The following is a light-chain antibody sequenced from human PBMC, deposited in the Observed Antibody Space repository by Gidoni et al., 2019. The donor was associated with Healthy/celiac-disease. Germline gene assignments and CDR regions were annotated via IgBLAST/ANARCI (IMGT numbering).Light chain of an antibody. CDR3: QQYGSSPGST. J-gene: IGKJ2*01. V-gene: IGKV3-20*01. Sequence: EIVLTQSPGTLSLSPGERATLSCRASQSVSSTYLAWYQQKPGQAPRLLIYGASSRATGIPDFTLTISRLEPEDFAVYYCQQYGSSPGSTFGQGTKLEIK. CDR2: GAS. CDR1: QSVSSTY.